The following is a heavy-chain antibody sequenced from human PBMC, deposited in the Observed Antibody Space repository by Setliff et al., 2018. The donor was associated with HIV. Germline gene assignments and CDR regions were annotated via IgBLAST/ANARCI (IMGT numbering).Heavy chain of an antibody. CDR1: GVSINSGDYF. CDR2: ISYRGTT. V-gene: IGHV4-31*03. Sequence: SETLSLTCTVSGVSINSGDYFWSWIRQHPGKGLEWIGYISYRGTTYYNPSFKSRVTMSMDTSKNQVSLKLTSVTAADTAVYYCARGAYPREFYFDSWGQGMLVTVTS. D-gene: IGHD2-21*01. CDR3: ARGAYPREFYFDS. J-gene: IGHJ4*02.